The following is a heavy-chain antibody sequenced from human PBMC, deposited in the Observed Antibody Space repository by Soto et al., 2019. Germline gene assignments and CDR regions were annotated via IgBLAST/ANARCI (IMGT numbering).Heavy chain of an antibody. CDR3: ASPRDSSGYYDAFDI. V-gene: IGHV5-51*01. Sequence: GEQLNISFKGSGYSLTSYCIGWVCQMPLKGLEWMGIIYPVDSDTRYSPYFQGQVTISADKSIRTAYLQWSSLKASDTAMYYCASPRDSSGYYDAFDIWGPGTMVTV. D-gene: IGHD3-22*01. J-gene: IGHJ3*02. CDR1: GYSLTSYC. CDR2: IYPVDSDT.